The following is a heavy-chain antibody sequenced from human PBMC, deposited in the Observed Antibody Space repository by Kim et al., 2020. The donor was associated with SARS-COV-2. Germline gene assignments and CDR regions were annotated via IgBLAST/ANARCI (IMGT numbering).Heavy chain of an antibody. CDR2: SGGI. Sequence: SGGICYADSVKGRFTISRDNAKNSLYLQMNSLRTEDTAFYYCAKDLGTGPWGQGTLVTVSS. CDR3: AKDLGTGP. D-gene: IGHD3-9*01. J-gene: IGHJ5*02. V-gene: IGHV3-9*01.